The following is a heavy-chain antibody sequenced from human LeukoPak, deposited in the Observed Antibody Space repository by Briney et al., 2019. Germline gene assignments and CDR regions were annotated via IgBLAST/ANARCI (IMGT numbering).Heavy chain of an antibody. CDR1: GFTFSSYW. CDR2: IKQDGSEK. D-gene: IGHD3-22*01. CDR3: ARFGMAGGSVVANRNYFDY. V-gene: IGHV3-7*01. J-gene: IGHJ4*02. Sequence: PGGSLRLSCAASGFTFSSYWMSWVRQAPGKGLEWVANIKQDGSEKYYVDSVKGRFTISRDNAKNSLYLQMNSLRAEDTAVYYCARFGMAGGSVVANRNYFDYWGQGTLVTVSS.